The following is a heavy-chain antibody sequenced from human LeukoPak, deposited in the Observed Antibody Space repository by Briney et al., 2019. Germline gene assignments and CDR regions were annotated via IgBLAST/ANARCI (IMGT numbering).Heavy chain of an antibody. J-gene: IGHJ4*02. CDR2: LSPSGST. V-gene: IGHV4-4*07. D-gene: IGHD4-23*01. CDR1: GRSMSSAY. Sequence: ASETLSLTCTVSGRSMSSAYWSWLRQPAGKGLEWLGRLSPSGSTNYNPSLKSRVTMSADTPKNQCSLKLTSVTAADTAVYYCARDPNSALWGQGTLVTVSS. CDR3: ARDPNSAL.